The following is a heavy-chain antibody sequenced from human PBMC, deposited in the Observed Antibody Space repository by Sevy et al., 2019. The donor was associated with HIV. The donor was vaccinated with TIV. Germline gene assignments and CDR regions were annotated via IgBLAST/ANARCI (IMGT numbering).Heavy chain of an antibody. CDR3: AREDIRVAGIGYYFHS. J-gene: IGHJ4*02. CDR1: AFSISGYG. D-gene: IGHD6-19*01. Sequence: VGSLRLSCAASAFSISGYGMHWVRQAPGKGLEWVAVIWYDGTNKEYADSVKGRFTISRDNSKNTLYLQMNSLRAEDTAVYYCAREDIRVAGIGYYFHSWGQGTLVTVSS. CDR2: IWYDGTNK. V-gene: IGHV3-33*01.